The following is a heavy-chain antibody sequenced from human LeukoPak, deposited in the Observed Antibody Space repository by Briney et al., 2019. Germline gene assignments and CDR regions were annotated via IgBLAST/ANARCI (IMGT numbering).Heavy chain of an antibody. J-gene: IGHJ6*03. CDR2: GST. Sequence: GSTYYADSVKGRFTISRDNSKNTLYLQMNSLRAEDTAVYYCAKVYGDDFWSGSNYYYYMDVWGKGTTVTVSS. CDR3: AKVYGDDFWSGSNYYYYMDV. V-gene: IGHV3-23*01. D-gene: IGHD3-3*01.